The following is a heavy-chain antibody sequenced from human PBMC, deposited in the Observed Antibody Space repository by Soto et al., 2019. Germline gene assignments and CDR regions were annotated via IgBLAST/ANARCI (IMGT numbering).Heavy chain of an antibody. J-gene: IGHJ4*02. CDR3: VRGDNWNDEASDY. Sequence: PGGSLRLSCAASGFTFGSYGMHWVRQAPGKGLEWVAVIWYDGSNKYYADSVKGRFTISRDNSKNTVYLQMNSLRAEDTAVYYCVRGDNWNDEASDYWGQGTLVTVSS. CDR2: IWYDGSNK. CDR1: GFTFGSYG. V-gene: IGHV3-33*01. D-gene: IGHD1-1*01.